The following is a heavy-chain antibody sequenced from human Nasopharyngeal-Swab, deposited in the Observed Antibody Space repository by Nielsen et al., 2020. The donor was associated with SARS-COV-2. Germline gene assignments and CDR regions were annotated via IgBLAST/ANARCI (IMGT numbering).Heavy chain of an antibody. CDR3: ARDPVRDGYNYDAFDI. V-gene: IGHV4-34*01. CDR1: GGSFSGYY. CDR2: INHSGST. J-gene: IGHJ3*02. Sequence: SETLSLTCAVYGGSFSGYYWSWIRQPPGKGLEWIGEINHSGSTNYNPSLKSRVTMSVDTSKNQFSLKLSSVTAADTAVYYCARDPVRDGYNYDAFDIWGQGTMVTVSS. D-gene: IGHD5-24*01.